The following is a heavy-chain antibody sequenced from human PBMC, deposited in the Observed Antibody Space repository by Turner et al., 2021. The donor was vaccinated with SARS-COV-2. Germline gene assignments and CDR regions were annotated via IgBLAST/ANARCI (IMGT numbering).Heavy chain of an antibody. V-gene: IGHV3-48*03. CDR1: GFTFTTYE. CDR3: ARVYSSSSGKGVDY. CDR2: ISSSASTI. Sequence: EVQLVESGGGLVQPGGSLRLSCAASGFTFTTYEMNWVRQDPGKGLEWVSYISSSASTIYYADSVKGRFTISRDNAKNSLYLQMNSLRAEDTALYYCARVYSSSSGKGVDYWGQGTLVTVSS. D-gene: IGHD6-13*01. J-gene: IGHJ4*02.